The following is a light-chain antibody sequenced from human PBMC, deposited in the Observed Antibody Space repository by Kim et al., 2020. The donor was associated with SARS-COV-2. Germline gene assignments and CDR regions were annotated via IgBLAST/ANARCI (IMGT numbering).Light chain of an antibody. Sequence: DIQMTQSPSTLSASVGDRVTITCRASQSISSWLAWYQQKPGKAPKLLIYDASSLESGVPSRFSGSGSGTEFTLTIISLQPDDFATYYFQQNNSYSGWTFGQGTKVDIK. CDR1: QSISSW. V-gene: IGKV1-5*01. J-gene: IGKJ1*01. CDR3: QQNNSYSGWT. CDR2: DAS.